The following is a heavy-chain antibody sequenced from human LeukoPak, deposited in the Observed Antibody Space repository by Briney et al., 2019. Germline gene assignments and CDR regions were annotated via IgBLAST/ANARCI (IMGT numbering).Heavy chain of an antibody. V-gene: IGHV3-23*01. CDR1: GFSFTNYE. Sequence: PGGSLRLSCAASGFSFTNYEMTWVRQAPGKGLQWVSVISGSGGRAYYADSVKGRFTISRDSSKNTLYLQMNSLRAEDTAVYYCARRAGAYSHPYDYWGQGTLVTVSS. J-gene: IGHJ4*02. D-gene: IGHD4/OR15-4a*01. CDR3: ARRAGAYSHPYDY. CDR2: ISGSGGRA.